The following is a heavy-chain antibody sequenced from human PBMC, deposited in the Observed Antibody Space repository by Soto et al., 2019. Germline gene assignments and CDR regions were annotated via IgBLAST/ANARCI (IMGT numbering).Heavy chain of an antibody. V-gene: IGHV3-30*18. J-gene: IGHJ6*02. CDR1: GFTFSSYG. D-gene: IGHD3-3*01. CDR3: AKEVHGRITIFGVVKKDNYYYGMDV. CDR2: ISYDGSNK. Sequence: GGSLRLSCAASGFTFSSYGMHWVRQAPGKGLEWVAVISYDGSNKYYADSVKGRFTISRDNSKNTLYLQMNSLRAEDTAVYYCAKEVHGRITIFGVVKKDNYYYGMDVWGQGTTVTVSS.